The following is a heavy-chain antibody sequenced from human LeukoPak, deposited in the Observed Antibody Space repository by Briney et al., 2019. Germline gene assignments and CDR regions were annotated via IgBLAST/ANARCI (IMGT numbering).Heavy chain of an antibody. CDR2: INNNTGNP. CDR1: GYSFNSYA. D-gene: IGHD2-15*01. CDR3: ARGYGSGGTCPTFIDY. V-gene: IGHV7-4-1*02. J-gene: IGHJ4*02. Sequence: ASVKVPCKVSGYSFNSYAMNWVRQAPGQGLEWMGWINNNTGNPTYAQGFTGRFVFSLDASVSTAYLQISSLKAEDTAVYYCARGYGSGGTCPTFIDYWGQGTLVTVSS.